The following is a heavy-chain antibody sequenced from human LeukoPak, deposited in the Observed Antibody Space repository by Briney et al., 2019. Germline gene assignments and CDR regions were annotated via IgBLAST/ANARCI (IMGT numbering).Heavy chain of an antibody. CDR3: ARQSSATIVSAFAF. Sequence: GGSLRLSCAASGFTFSSYPMSWVRQAPGKGLEWVAVIWYDGSNKYYADSVKGRFTISRDNSKNTLYLQMNSLRAEDTAVYYCARQSSATIVSAFAFWGQGTMVTVSS. D-gene: IGHD2-15*01. CDR2: IWYDGSNK. V-gene: IGHV3-33*08. CDR1: GFTFSSYP. J-gene: IGHJ3*01.